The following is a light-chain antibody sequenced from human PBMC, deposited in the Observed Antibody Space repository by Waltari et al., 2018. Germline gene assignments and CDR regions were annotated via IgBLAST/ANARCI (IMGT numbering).Light chain of an antibody. CDR1: TTDVDY. CDR2: DVN. Sequence: QSALTQPVSPSGSPGPSITISCTRSTTDVDYVPRYQQFPGKAPKVLIYDVNRRPSGVSNRFSGSKSCSTASLTISGLQPQDEADYYCTSYADIIPVVFGGGTKLTVL. CDR3: TSYADIIPVV. J-gene: IGLJ2*01. V-gene: IGLV2-14*03.